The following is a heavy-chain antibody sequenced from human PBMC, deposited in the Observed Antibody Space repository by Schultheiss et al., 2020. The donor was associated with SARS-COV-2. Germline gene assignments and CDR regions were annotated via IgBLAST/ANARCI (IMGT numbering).Heavy chain of an antibody. J-gene: IGHJ4*02. Sequence: SVKVSCKASGGTFSSYAISWVRQAPGQGLEWIGGIIPVFDTTKYAQEFQGRVTITADKSTATSYMELSSLRSDDTAVYYCARDFPAWSVWGSYRYYFDYWGQGTLVTVSS. CDR3: ARDFPAWSVWGSYRYYFDY. CDR1: GGTFSSYA. D-gene: IGHD3-16*02. V-gene: IGHV1-69*06. CDR2: IIPVFDTT.